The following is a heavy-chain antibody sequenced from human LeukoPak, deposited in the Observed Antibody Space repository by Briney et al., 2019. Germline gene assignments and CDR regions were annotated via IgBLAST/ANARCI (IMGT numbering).Heavy chain of an antibody. J-gene: IGHJ3*02. D-gene: IGHD1-26*01. Sequence: SETLSLTCTVSGGSISSYYWSWIRQPPGKGLEWLGYIYYSGNTNYNPSLKSRVTISVDMSRNQFSLKLSSVTAADTAVYFCARDHTTNLAFDIWGQGTMVTVSS. CDR3: ARDHTTNLAFDI. V-gene: IGHV4-59*01. CDR2: IYYSGNT. CDR1: GGSISSYY.